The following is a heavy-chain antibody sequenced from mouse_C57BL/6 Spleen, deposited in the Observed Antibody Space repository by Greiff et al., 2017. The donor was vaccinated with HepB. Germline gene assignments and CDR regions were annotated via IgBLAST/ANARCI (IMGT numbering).Heavy chain of an antibody. CDR1: GYTFTDYY. Sequence: EVQLQQSGPELVKPGASVKISCKASGYTFTDYYMNWVKQSHGQSLEWIGDINPDNGGTSYNKKFKGKATLTVDKSSSTAYMELRSLTSGDSAVYYCARSSITTVVATDWFAYWGQATLVTVST. D-gene: IGHD1-1*01. V-gene: IGHV1-26*01. CDR2: INPDNGGT. J-gene: IGHJ3*01. CDR3: ARSSITTVVATDWFAY.